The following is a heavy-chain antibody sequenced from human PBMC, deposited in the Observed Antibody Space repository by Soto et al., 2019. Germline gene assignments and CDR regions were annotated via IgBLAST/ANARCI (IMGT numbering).Heavy chain of an antibody. J-gene: IGHJ6*03. Sequence: GGSLRLSCAASGFTFSSYAMSWVRQAPGKGLEWVSAISGSGGSTYYADSVKGRFTISRDNSKNTLYLQMNSLRAEDTAVYYCAKLGPYSSSSDYYYYYMDVWGKGTTVTVSS. CDR3: AKLGPYSSSSDYYYYYMDV. CDR1: GFTFSSYA. CDR2: ISGSGGST. V-gene: IGHV3-23*01. D-gene: IGHD6-6*01.